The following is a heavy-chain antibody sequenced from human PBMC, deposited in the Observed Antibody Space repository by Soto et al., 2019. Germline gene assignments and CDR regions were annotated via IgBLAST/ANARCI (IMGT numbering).Heavy chain of an antibody. D-gene: IGHD3-16*01. Sequence: QVQLVQSGAEVKKPGASVKVSCKASGYTFSRSGISWVRQAPGQGLEWMGWINGYNGNTNYTQKMQGRITMPTDTPTSTAYMELRSLRSDATAVYYCARMGDVPYYYYGMDVWGQGTTVIVSS. CDR2: INGYNGNT. CDR3: ARMGDVPYYYYGMDV. J-gene: IGHJ6*02. V-gene: IGHV1-18*01. CDR1: GYTFSRSG.